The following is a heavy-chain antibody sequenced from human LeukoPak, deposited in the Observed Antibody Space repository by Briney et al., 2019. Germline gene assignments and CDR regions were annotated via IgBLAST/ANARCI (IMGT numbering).Heavy chain of an antibody. CDR3: VRDGWFGDNNWFDP. Sequence: PGGSLRLSCAASGFTFSSYSMNWVRQAPGKGLEWVSYISSAINTIYYADSVKGRFTISRENDKNSLYLQMNSLRAEDTAMYYCVRDGWFGDNNWFDPWGQGTLVTVSS. CDR2: ISSAINTI. V-gene: IGHV3-48*01. CDR1: GFTFSSYS. D-gene: IGHD3-10*01. J-gene: IGHJ5*02.